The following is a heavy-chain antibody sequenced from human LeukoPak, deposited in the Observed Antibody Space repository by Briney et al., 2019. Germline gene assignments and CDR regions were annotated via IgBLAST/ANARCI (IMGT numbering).Heavy chain of an antibody. V-gene: IGHV4-39*01. CDR1: GGSISSSSYY. CDR3: AGLYGDYHFDY. J-gene: IGHJ4*02. Sequence: PPETLSLTCTVSGGSISSSSYYWGWIRQPPGKGLEWIGSIYYSGSTYYNPSLKSRVTISVDTSKNQFSLKLSSVTAADTAVYYCAGLYGDYHFDYWGQGTLVTVSS. D-gene: IGHD4-17*01. CDR2: IYYSGST.